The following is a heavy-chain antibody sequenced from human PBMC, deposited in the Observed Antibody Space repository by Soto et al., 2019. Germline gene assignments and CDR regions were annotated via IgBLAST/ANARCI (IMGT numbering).Heavy chain of an antibody. J-gene: IGHJ5*02. V-gene: IGHV4-59*08. D-gene: IGHD1-26*01. CDR1: GGSISSYY. CDR3: ARHVGGSYYWFDP. CDR2: IYYSGST. Sequence: SETLSLTCTVSGGSISSYYWSWIRQPPGKGLEWIGYIYYSGSTNYNPSLKSRVTISVDTSKNQFSLKLSSVTAADTAVYYCARHVGGSYYWFDPWGQGTLVTVSS.